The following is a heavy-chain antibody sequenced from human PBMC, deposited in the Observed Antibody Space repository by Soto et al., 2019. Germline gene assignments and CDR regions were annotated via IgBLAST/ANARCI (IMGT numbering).Heavy chain of an antibody. Sequence: SETLSLTCTVSGGSISNYYWSWIRQPPGKGLEWIGYIHYSGITNYNPSLKSRVTISIDTSKNQFSLKLTSVTAAYTAAYYCGRLEPLTGSFDYGGQETLVTFSS. CDR2: IHYSGIT. D-gene: IGHD3-9*01. CDR1: GGSISNYY. CDR3: GRLEPLTGSFDY. V-gene: IGHV4-59*08. J-gene: IGHJ4*02.